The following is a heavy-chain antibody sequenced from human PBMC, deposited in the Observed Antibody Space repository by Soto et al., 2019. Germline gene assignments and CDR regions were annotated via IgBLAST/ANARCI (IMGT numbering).Heavy chain of an antibody. J-gene: IGHJ5*02. CDR1: GCSIRSGGYY. D-gene: IGHD2-8*01. CDR2: IYHSGST. Sequence: ASETLSLTRPVSGCSIRSGGYYWSWVRQPPGKGLEWIGYIYHSGSTYYNPSLKSRVTISVDTSKNQFSLKLSSVTAADTAVYYCARDVRPAHTNWFDPWGQGTLVTVSS. CDR3: ARDVRPAHTNWFDP. V-gene: IGHV4-31*03.